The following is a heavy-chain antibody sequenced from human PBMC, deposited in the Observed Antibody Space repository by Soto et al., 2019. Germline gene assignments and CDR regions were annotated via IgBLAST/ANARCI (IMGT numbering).Heavy chain of an antibody. D-gene: IGHD2-15*01. CDR1: GYTFTSYD. Sequence: QVQLVQSGAEVKKPGASVKVSCKASGYTFTSYDINWVRQATGQGLEWMGWMNPNSGNTGYAQKFQGRVTMTRNTSISNAYMELSSLRSEDTAVYYCANVGYCSGGSCYGGMDVWGQGTTVTVSS. J-gene: IGHJ6*02. V-gene: IGHV1-8*01. CDR2: MNPNSGNT. CDR3: ANVGYCSGGSCYGGMDV.